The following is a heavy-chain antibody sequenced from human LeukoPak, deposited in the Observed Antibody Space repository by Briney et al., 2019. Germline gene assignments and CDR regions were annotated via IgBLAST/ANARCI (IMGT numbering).Heavy chain of an antibody. J-gene: IGHJ3*01. D-gene: IGHD4-23*01. Sequence: PGGSLRLSCRASGFIFSSYALNWVRRAPGQGLEWVSSISSSSGDIYYTDSVKGRFTISRDNARRSLYLQMNSLRVEGTAVYYCVRDYGGSSGAFDLWGQGTMVTVSS. V-gene: IGHV3-21*01. CDR2: ISSSSGDI. CDR1: GFIFSSYA. CDR3: VRDYGGSSGAFDL.